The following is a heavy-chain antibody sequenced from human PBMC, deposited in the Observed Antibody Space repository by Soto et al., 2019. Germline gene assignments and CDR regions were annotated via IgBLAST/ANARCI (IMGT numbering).Heavy chain of an antibody. D-gene: IGHD3-10*01. CDR1: GGSFSGYY. CDR3: ARLGAYYGSGSYPYYYYYYMDV. V-gene: IGHV4-34*01. CDR2: INHSGST. Sequence: QVQLQQWGAGLLKPSETLSLTCAVYGGSFSGYYWSWIRQPPGKGLEWIGEINHSGSTNYNPSLKRRVTLSVDTSKNQFSLKLSSVTAADTAVYYCARLGAYYGSGSYPYYYYYYMDVWGKGTTVTVSS. J-gene: IGHJ6*03.